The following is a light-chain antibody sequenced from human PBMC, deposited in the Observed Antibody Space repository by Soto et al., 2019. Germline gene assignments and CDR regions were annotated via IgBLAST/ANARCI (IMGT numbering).Light chain of an antibody. CDR3: QQYGSSLWT. Sequence: EIGRTQSPATLSVSPGERATLSCRASQSVSILLAWYQQKPGQAPRLLIYGISRRVTGIPDRFSGSGSGTDFTLTISRLEPEDFAVYYCQQYGSSLWTFGQGTKVDIK. CDR2: GIS. J-gene: IGKJ1*01. CDR1: QSVSIL. V-gene: IGKV3-20*01.